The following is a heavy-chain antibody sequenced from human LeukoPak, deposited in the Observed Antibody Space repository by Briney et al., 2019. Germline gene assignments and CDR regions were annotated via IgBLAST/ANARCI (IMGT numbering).Heavy chain of an antibody. J-gene: IGHJ4*02. CDR3: ARGTPTPGVDH. V-gene: IGHV7-4-1*02. CDR2: IDTRNGNP. D-gene: IGHD1-1*01. CDR1: GYRFTTYF. Sequence: GASVKVSCKTSGYRFTTYFMNWLRQAPGQGLERMGNIDTRNGNPKYAQGFTGHFVFSLDTSVSTTYLQINNLKPEDTAVYYCARGTPTPGVDHWGQGTLVTVPS.